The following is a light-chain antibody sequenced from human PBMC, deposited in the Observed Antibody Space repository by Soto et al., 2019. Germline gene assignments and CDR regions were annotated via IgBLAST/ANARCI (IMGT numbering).Light chain of an antibody. CDR2: EVT. J-gene: IGLJ3*02. CDR1: SSDVGGYNY. CDR3: SSYAASNNFYFV. Sequence: QSALTQPPSASGSPGQSVTISCTGTSSDVGGYNYVSWYQQYPGRAPKLMIYEVTKRPSGVPGRFSGSKSGNTASLTVSGLQAEDEAEYYCSSYAASNNFYFVFGGGTKLTVL. V-gene: IGLV2-8*01.